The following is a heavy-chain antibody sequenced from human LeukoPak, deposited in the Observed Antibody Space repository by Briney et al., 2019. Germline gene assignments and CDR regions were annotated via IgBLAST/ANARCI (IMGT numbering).Heavy chain of an antibody. Sequence: QPGGSLRLSCTASGFTFSNYAMNWVRQAPGKGLEWVSGISGSGGSTYYADSVKGRFTISRDNSKNTLYLQMNSLRAEDTAVYYCAKEERYSGYDKFDYWGQGTLVTVSS. V-gene: IGHV3-23*01. D-gene: IGHD5-12*01. CDR3: AKEERYSGYDKFDY. J-gene: IGHJ4*02. CDR2: ISGSGGST. CDR1: GFTFSNYA.